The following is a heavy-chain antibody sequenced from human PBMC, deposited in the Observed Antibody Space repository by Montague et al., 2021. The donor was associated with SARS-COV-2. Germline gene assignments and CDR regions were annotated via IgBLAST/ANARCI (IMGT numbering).Heavy chain of an antibody. J-gene: IGHJ3*02. CDR3: ARHGPFVVVTAIHDTFDI. D-gene: IGHD2-21*02. CDR1: GNSVSRNSAA. Sequence: CAISGNSVSRNSAAWNWIRQSPSRGLEWLGRTYYRSKWYNDYAVSEKSRITINPDTSKNQISLQLSSVTAADTAVYYCARHGPFVVVTAIHDTFDIWGQGTMVTVSS. V-gene: IGHV6-1*01. CDR2: TYYRSKWYN.